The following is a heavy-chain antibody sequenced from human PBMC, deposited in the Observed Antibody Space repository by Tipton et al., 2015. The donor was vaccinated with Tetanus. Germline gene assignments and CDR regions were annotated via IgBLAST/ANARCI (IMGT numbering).Heavy chain of an antibody. V-gene: IGHV3-74*01. CDR3: ARGRDGFHGYFDY. J-gene: IGHJ4*02. D-gene: IGHD5-24*01. CDR1: EFTFSSYW. Sequence: SLRLSCAASEFTFSSYWMHWVRQAPGKGLVWVSRISPDGRSTSNADSVKGRFTISRDNAKNTLYVQMNSLRPEDTGVYYCARGRDGFHGYFDYWGQGALVTVSS. CDR2: ISPDGRST.